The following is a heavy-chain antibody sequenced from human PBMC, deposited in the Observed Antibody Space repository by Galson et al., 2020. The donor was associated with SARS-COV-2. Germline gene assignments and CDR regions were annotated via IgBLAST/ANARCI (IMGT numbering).Heavy chain of an antibody. CDR3: ARETPSVPRGGLDY. CDR1: GFSFSSYY. D-gene: IGHD3-10*01. V-gene: IGHV3-21*01. Sequence: TGGSLRLSCAASGFSFSSYYMNWVRQAPGKGLEWVSSISTSSSNIYYADSVKGRVTISRDNAKKSLYLEMNSLRAEDTAVYYCARETPSVPRGGLDYWGQGTLVTVPS. CDR2: ISTSSSNI. J-gene: IGHJ4*02.